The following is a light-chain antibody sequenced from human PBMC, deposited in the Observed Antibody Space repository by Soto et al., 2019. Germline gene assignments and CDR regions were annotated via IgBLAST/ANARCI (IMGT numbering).Light chain of an antibody. CDR3: QQYGSSPWT. V-gene: IGKV3-20*01. J-gene: IGKJ1*01. CDR1: QSVSSSY. Sequence: EIVLTQSPGTLSLSPGESATLSCRASQSVSSSYLVWHQQKPGQAPRLLIYAASRRATGIPGRFSGSGSGTDFTLTISRLEPEDFAVYYCQQYGSSPWTVGQGTKV. CDR2: AAS.